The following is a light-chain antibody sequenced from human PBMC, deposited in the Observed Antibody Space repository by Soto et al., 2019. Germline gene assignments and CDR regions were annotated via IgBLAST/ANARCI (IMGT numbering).Light chain of an antibody. CDR3: FQSTHLPPT. V-gene: IGKV2D-29*02. Sequence: DVVLTQSPLSLSVTPGQPASVSCRSSQSLLHIAGQTHLFWYLQKPGQSPQLLIYEVSNRFSGVPDRFSGSGSGTDFTLRISRVEAEDVGLYYCFQSTHLPPTFGQGTRLEIK. CDR1: QSLLHIAGQTH. J-gene: IGKJ5*01. CDR2: EVS.